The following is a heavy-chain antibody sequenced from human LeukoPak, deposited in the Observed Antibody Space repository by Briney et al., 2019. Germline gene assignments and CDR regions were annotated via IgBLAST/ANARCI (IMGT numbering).Heavy chain of an antibody. Sequence: RGSLRLSCEGSGFDIRNYYMSWVRQAPGKGLEWVGDIRHDGSNVYNVDLVRGRFTISRDNAKNSLFLQMNSLKDEDTAVYYCARDGSGSDFSLDHWGQGTLVTVSS. CDR3: ARDGSGSDFSLDH. J-gene: IGHJ4*02. CDR1: GFDIRNYY. CDR2: IRHDGSNV. V-gene: IGHV3-7*04. D-gene: IGHD3-10*01.